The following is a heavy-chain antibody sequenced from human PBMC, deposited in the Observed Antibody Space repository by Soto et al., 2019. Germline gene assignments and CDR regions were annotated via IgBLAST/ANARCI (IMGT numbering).Heavy chain of an antibody. Sequence: GGSLRLSCAASGFTFSSYSMNWVRQAPGQGVEWVSSISSSSSYIYYADSVKGRFTISRDNAKNSLYLQMSSLRAEDTAVYYCARACLRSPYPYYYYGMDVWGQGTTVTVSS. D-gene: IGHD3-16*01. V-gene: IGHV3-21*01. CDR2: ISSSSSYI. CDR3: ARACLRSPYPYYYYGMDV. CDR1: GFTFSSYS. J-gene: IGHJ6*02.